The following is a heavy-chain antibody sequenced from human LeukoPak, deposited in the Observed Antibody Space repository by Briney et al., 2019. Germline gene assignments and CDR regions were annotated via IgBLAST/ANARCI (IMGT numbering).Heavy chain of an antibody. D-gene: IGHD6-13*01. CDR1: GGTFSSYA. CDR3: ARPLSGGSSWYSLYYYGMDV. J-gene: IGHJ6*02. V-gene: IGHV1-69*13. Sequence: VASVKVSCRASGGTFSSYAISWVRQAPGQGLEWMGGIIPIFGTANYAQKFQGRVTITADESTSTAYMELSSLRSEDRAVYYCARPLSGGSSWYSLYYYGMDVWGQGTTVTVSS. CDR2: IIPIFGTA.